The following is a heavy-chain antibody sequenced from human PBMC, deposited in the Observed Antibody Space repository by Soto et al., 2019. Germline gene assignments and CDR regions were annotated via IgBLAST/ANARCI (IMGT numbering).Heavy chain of an antibody. CDR1: GYSFTSYW. CDR3: AGRQQRPLPYYYGMDV. V-gene: IGHV5-10-1*03. Sequence: EVQLVQSGAEVKKPGESLRISCKGSGYSFTSYWISWVRQMPGKGLEWMGRIDPSDSYTNYSPSFQGHVTISADKSISTAYLQWSSLKASDTAMYYCAGRQQRPLPYYYGMDVWGQGTTVTVSS. CDR2: IDPSDSYT. D-gene: IGHD6-13*01. J-gene: IGHJ6*02.